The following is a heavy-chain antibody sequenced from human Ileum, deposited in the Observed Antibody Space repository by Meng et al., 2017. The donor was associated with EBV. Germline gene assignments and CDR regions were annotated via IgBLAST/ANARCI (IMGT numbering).Heavy chain of an antibody. CDR3: ARDWEGSWAVFDY. V-gene: IGHV1-2*04. CDR1: GYTFTGYY. CDR2: INPNSGGT. Sequence: VQLVGSGVEVKKPGASVKVSCKASGYTFTGYYMHWVRQAPGQGLEWMGWINPNSGGTNYAQKFQGWVTMTRDTSISTAYMELSRLRSDDTAVYYCARDWEGSWAVFDYWGQGTLVTVSS. D-gene: IGHD6-13*01. J-gene: IGHJ4*02.